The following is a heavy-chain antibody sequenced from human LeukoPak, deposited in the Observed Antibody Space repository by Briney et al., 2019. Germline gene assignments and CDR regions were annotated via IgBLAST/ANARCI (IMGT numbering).Heavy chain of an antibody. J-gene: IGHJ6*03. CDR3: ARDYPFGKLSYYYYMDV. CDR2: IYTSGST. Sequence: SETLSLTCTVSGGSISSYYWSWIRQPAGKGLEWIGRIYTSGSTNYNPSLKSRVTMSVDTSKNQFSLKLSSVTAADTAVYYCARDYPFGKLSYYYYMDVWGKGTTVTVSS. CDR1: GGSISSYY. D-gene: IGHD3-10*01. V-gene: IGHV4-4*07.